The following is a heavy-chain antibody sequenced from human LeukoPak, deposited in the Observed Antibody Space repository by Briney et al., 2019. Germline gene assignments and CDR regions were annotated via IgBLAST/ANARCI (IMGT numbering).Heavy chain of an antibody. D-gene: IGHD5-12*01. J-gene: IGHJ4*02. CDR2: IYHSGST. CDR1: GGSISSGGYS. V-gene: IGHV4-30-2*01. Sequence: SKTLSLTCAVSGGSISSGGYSWSWIRQPPGKGLEWIGYIYHSGSTYYNPSLKSRVTISVDRSKNQFSLKLSSVTAADTAVYYCARGGSLGGGYGFDYWGQGTLVTVSS. CDR3: ARGGSLGGGYGFDY.